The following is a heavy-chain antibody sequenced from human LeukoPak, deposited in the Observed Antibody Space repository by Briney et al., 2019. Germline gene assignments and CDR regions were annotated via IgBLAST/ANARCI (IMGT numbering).Heavy chain of an antibody. CDR3: AHSRDGYNFDY. V-gene: IGHV4-59*11. J-gene: IGHJ4*02. Sequence: PGGSLRLSCAASGFTFSNPWMSWIRQPPGKGLEWIGYIYYSGSTNYNPSLKSRVTISGDTSKNHFSLNLNSVTAADTAVYYCAHSRDGYNFDYWGQGTLVTVSS. D-gene: IGHD5-24*01. CDR1: GFTFSNPW. CDR2: IYYSGST.